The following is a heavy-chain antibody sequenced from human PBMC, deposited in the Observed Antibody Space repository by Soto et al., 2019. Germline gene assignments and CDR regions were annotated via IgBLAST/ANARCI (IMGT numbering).Heavy chain of an antibody. CDR2: INAGNGNT. D-gene: IGHD3-3*01. J-gene: IGHJ4*02. CDR3: ARETYYNFWTGPFDY. V-gene: IGHV1-3*01. Sequence: QVQLVQSGAEVKKPGASMKVSCKASGYTFTSYAMHWVLQAPGQRRECMGWINAGNGNTKYSQKFQGRVTITWHTCASTAYMELRSLRSEDTAVYYCARETYYNFWTGPFDYWSQGTLVTVSS. CDR1: GYTFTSYA.